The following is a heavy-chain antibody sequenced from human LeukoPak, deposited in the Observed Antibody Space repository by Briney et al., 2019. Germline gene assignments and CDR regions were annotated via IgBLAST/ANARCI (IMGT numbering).Heavy chain of an antibody. V-gene: IGHV1-69*04. CDR1: GGTFSSYA. CDR3: ARVPYHCSSTSCYDYGMDV. CDR2: IIPILGIA. Sequence: ASVTVSCKASGGTFSSYAISWVRQAPGQGLEWMGRIIPILGIANYAQKFQGRVTITADKSTSTAYMELSSLRSEDTAVYYCARVPYHCSSTSCYDYGMDVWGQGTTVTVSS. J-gene: IGHJ6*02. D-gene: IGHD2-2*01.